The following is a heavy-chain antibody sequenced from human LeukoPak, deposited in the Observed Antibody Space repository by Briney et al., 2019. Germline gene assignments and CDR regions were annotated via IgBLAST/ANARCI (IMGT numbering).Heavy chain of an antibody. D-gene: IGHD3-16*01. V-gene: IGHV3-30*18. CDR3: AKDFFPKTSVYYFDS. J-gene: IGHJ4*02. Sequence: GGSLRLSCAASGFTFSSYGMHWVRQAPGKGLEWVAVVSYDGGSKHYQDSVYGRFTISRDNSKNTLYLQMNSLRAEDTAVYYCAKDFFPKTSVYYFDSWGQGTLVTVSS. CDR1: GFTFSSYG. CDR2: VSYDGGSK.